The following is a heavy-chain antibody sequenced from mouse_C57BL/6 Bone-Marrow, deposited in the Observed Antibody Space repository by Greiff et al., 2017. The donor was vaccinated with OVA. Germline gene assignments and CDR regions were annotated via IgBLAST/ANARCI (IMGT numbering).Heavy chain of an antibody. V-gene: IGHV5-9-1*02. CDR3: TRDYALYAMDY. D-gene: IGHD1-1*02. CDR2: ISSGGDYI. J-gene: IGHJ4*01. CDR1: GFTFSSYA. Sequence: EVQVVESGEGLVKPGGSLKLSCAASGFTFSSYAMSWVRQTPEKRLAWVAYISSGGDYIYYADTVKGRFTISRDNARNTLYLQMSSLKSEDTAMYYCTRDYALYAMDYWGQGTSVTVSS.